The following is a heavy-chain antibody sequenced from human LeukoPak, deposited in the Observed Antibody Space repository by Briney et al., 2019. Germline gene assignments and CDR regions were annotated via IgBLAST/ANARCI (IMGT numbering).Heavy chain of an antibody. V-gene: IGHV3-21*01. CDR1: GFTFSSYS. CDR3: ARDQYQGPITIFGVVIPFDC. J-gene: IGHJ4*02. D-gene: IGHD3-3*01. Sequence: GGSLRLSCAASGFTFSSYSMDWVRQAPGKGLEWVSSISSSSSYIYYADSVKGRFTISRDNAKNSLYLQMNSLRAEDTAVYYCARDQYQGPITIFGVVIPFDCWGQGTLVTVSS. CDR2: ISSSSSYI.